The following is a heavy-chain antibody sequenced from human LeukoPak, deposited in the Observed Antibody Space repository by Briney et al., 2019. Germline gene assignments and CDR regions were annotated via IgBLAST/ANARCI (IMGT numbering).Heavy chain of an antibody. CDR1: GGSISSYY. Sequence: PSETLSLTCTVSGGSISSYYWSWIRQPPGKGLEWIGYIYYSGSTNYNASPKSRVTISVDTSKNQFSLKLSSVTAADTAVYYCARAGHYDFWSGYLPDGMDVWGQGTTVTVSS. J-gene: IGHJ6*02. D-gene: IGHD3-3*01. CDR2: IYYSGST. CDR3: ARAGHYDFWSGYLPDGMDV. V-gene: IGHV4-59*01.